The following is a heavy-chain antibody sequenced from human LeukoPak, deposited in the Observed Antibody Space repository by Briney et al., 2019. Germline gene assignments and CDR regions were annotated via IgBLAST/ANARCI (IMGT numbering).Heavy chain of an antibody. CDR2: INAGNGNT. V-gene: IGHV1-3*01. CDR3: ARDSTLYSGSPESGFDY. J-gene: IGHJ4*02. Sequence: GASVKVSCKASGYTFTGYYMHWVRQAPGQRLEWMGWINAGNGNTKYSQKFQGRVTITRDTSASTAYMELSSLRSEDTAVYYCARDSTLYSGSPESGFDYWGQGTLVTVSS. D-gene: IGHD1-26*01. CDR1: GYTFTGYY.